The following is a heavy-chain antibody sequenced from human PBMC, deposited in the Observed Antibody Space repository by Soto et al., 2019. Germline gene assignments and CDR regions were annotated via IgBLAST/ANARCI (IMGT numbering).Heavy chain of an antibody. J-gene: IGHJ4*02. V-gene: IGHV2-5*02. CDR3: AHSVVAGLGYYFDY. CDR1: GFSLSTTKVG. CDR2: IYWDDDK. D-gene: IGHD6-19*01. Sequence: QITLKESSPTLVKPTQTLTLTCTFSGFSLSTTKVGVGWIRQPPGKALEWLALIYWDDDKRYSPSLKSRLTITKDTSKNQVVLTMTNMDPVDTATFYCAHSVVAGLGYYFDYWGQGTLVTVSS.